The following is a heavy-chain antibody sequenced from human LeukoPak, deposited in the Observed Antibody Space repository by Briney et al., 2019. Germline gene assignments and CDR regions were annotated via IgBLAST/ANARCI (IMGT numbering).Heavy chain of an antibody. CDR3: ARSRYYDFWSGVGGSFDY. D-gene: IGHD3-3*01. CDR1: GGTFSSYA. V-gene: IGHV1-69*01. J-gene: IGHJ4*02. CDR2: IIPIFGTA. Sequence: ASVTVSFKASGGTFSSYAISWVRQAPGQGLEWMGGIIPIFGTANYAQKFQGRVTITADESTSTAYMELSSLRSEDTAVYYCARSRYYDFWSGVGGSFDYWGQGTLVTVSS.